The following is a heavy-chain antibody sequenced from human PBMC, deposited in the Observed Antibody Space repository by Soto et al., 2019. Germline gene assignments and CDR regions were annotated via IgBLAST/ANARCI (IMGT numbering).Heavy chain of an antibody. D-gene: IGHD4-17*01. CDR2: IGGDGGYI. CDR3: GKDPNGDYIGAYWFDP. V-gene: IGHV3-23*01. Sequence: EVQLLESGGGLVQPGGSLRLSCAASGFTFNKYAMTWVRQAPGKGLEWVASIGGDGGYIRYGDSVKGRFTISRDNSMNTLFLQMSSLRSEDTAIYYCGKDPNGDYIGAYWFDPWGQGTLVTVSS. CDR1: GFTFNKYA. J-gene: IGHJ5*02.